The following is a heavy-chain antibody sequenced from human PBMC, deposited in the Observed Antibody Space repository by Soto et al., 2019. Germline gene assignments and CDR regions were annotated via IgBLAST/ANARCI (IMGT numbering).Heavy chain of an antibody. Sequence: GGSLRLSCVPSGFTFDTYAMSWVRQIPGKGLEWVSTISASGSTTYYADSVKGRFTISRDNVKRTLHLQLSSVTAEDAAVYYCAKRGPGSDYYYGLDVWGQGTTVTVSS. CDR3: AKRGPGSDYYYGLDV. CDR2: ISASGSTT. V-gene: IGHV3-23*01. CDR1: GFTFDTYA. D-gene: IGHD2-15*01. J-gene: IGHJ6*02.